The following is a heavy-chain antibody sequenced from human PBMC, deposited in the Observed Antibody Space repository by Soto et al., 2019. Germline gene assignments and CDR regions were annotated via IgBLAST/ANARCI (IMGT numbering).Heavy chain of an antibody. D-gene: IGHD6-19*01. CDR1: GGTFSSYA. CDR2: IIPIFGTA. J-gene: IGHJ6*02. Sequence: SVEVCCEASGGTFSSYAISWVRQAPGEGLEWMGGIIPIFGTANYAQKFQGRVTITADESTSTAYMELSSLRSEDTAVYYCARGKQWLVPGAYYYYYGMDVWGQGTTVTVSS. V-gene: IGHV1-69*13. CDR3: ARGKQWLVPGAYYYYYGMDV.